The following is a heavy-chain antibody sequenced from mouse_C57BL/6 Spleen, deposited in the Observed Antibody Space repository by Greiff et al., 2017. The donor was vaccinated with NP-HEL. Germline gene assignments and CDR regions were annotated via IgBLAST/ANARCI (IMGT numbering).Heavy chain of an antibody. V-gene: IGHV1-80*01. J-gene: IGHJ4*01. CDR3: ASVTTVGPMDY. D-gene: IGHD1-1*01. CDR1: GYAFSSYW. Sequence: VQLQQSGAELVKPGASVKISCKASGYAFSSYWMNWVKQRPGKGLEWIGQIYPGDGDTNYNGKFKGKATLTADKSSSTAYMQRSSLTSEDSAVYFCASVTTVGPMDYWGQGTSVTVSS. CDR2: IYPGDGDT.